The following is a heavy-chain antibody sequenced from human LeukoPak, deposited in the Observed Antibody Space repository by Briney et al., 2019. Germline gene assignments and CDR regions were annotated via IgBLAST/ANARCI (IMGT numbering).Heavy chain of an antibody. CDR1: GGSVSSRSYY. V-gene: IGHV4-61*01. D-gene: IGHD6-13*01. CDR2: IYYSGST. Sequence: SETLSLTCPVSGGSVSSRSYYWSWLRQPPGTGLEWIGHIYYSGSTNYNPSVKSQVTMSVDTSKNQCSLKLSSVTAADTAVDCCHGGQQVAHFDYWGQGTLVTVSS. CDR3: HGGQQVAHFDY. J-gene: IGHJ4*02.